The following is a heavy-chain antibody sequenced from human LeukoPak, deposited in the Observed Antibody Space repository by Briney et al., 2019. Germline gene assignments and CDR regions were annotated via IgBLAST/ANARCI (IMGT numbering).Heavy chain of an antibody. Sequence: GGSLRLSCAASEFTFSSYAFHWVRQAPGKGLEWVAFISYDGSNKFYADSVKGRFTISRDNSKNTLYLQMNSLRAEDTAVYYCARDLGPTYCILDYWGQGALVTVSS. J-gene: IGHJ4*02. CDR3: ARDLGPTYCILDY. CDR1: EFTFSSYA. CDR2: ISYDGSNK. D-gene: IGHD3-16*01. V-gene: IGHV3-30-3*01.